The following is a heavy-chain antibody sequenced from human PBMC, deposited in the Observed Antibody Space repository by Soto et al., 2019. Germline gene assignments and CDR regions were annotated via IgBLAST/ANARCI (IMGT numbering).Heavy chain of an antibody. V-gene: IGHV1-69*10. J-gene: IGHJ5*02. CDR1: GGTFSRYT. Sequence: SVKVSCKASGGTFSRYTISWVRQAPGQGLEWMGGIXPILGXANYAQKFQGXXTITADKXXSTDYMELSSLRSEDTAVYYCARDDRYGSWFDPWGQGTLVTVSS. D-gene: IGHD5-18*01. CDR3: ARDDRYGSWFDP. CDR2: IXPILGXA.